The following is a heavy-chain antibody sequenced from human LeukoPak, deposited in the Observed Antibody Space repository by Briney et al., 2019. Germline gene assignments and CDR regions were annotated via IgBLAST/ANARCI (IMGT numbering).Heavy chain of an antibody. CDR2: SSSSGSTI. V-gene: IGHV3-48*03. CDR1: GFTFSNYE. D-gene: IGHD3-16*01. J-gene: IGHJ4*02. Sequence: GGPLRLSCAASGFTFSNYEMNWVRQAPGKGLEWVSYSSSSGSTIYYTDSVKGRFTISRDDAKNSLYLQMNSLRAEDTAIYYCARDRGTYWGQGTLVTVSS. CDR3: ARDRGTY.